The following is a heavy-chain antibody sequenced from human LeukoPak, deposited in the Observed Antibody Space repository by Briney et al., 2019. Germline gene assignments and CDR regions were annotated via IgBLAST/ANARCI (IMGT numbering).Heavy chain of an antibody. J-gene: IGHJ4*02. D-gene: IGHD2-21*01. CDR1: GFSLSTSGVG. CDR2: IYWDDDK. V-gene: IGHV2-5*02. Sequence: SGPTLVHPTPTLTLTCTFSGFSLSTSGVGEVWIRQPPVKALEWLALIYWDDDKRYSPSLKSRLTITKDTSKNQVVLTMTSMDPVDTATYYCVHRAHIGGPLDYWGQGTLVTVSS. CDR3: VHRAHIGGPLDY.